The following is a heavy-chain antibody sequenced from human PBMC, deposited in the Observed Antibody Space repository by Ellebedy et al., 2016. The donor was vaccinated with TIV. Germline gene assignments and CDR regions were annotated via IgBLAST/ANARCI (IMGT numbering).Heavy chain of an antibody. D-gene: IGHD2-2*01. J-gene: IGHJ4*02. CDR2: ISSNGGST. V-gene: IGHV3-64D*09. Sequence: GGSLRLSCSASGFTFSSYAMHWVRQAPGKGLEFVSAISSNGGSTYYADSLKGRFTISRDNSKNTLYLQMSSLRAEDTALYYCVRLGYCSSTRCYFDYWGQGTLVTVSS. CDR1: GFTFSSYA. CDR3: VRLGYCSSTRCYFDY.